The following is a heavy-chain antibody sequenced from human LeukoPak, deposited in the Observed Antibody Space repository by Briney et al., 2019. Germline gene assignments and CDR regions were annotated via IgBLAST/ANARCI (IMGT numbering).Heavy chain of an antibody. V-gene: IGHV1-18*01. CDR1: GYTFTSYG. CDR2: ISAYNGNT. CDR3: ARDGSQALHYYGSGIDY. J-gene: IGHJ4*02. Sequence: ASVKVSCKASGYTFTSYGISWVRQAPGQGLEWMGWISAYNGNTNYAQKLQGRVTMTTDTSTSTAYMELRSLRSDDTAVYYCARDGSQALHYYGSGIDYWGQGTLVTVSS. D-gene: IGHD3-10*01.